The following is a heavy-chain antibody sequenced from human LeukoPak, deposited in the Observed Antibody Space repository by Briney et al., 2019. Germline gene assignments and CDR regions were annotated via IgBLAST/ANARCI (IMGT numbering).Heavy chain of an antibody. CDR3: ARDTISGHFDY. J-gene: IGHJ4*02. CDR1: DGSLSSYY. D-gene: IGHD6-25*01. V-gene: IGHV4-4*07. CDR2: IYTSGST. Sequence: LETLSLTCTVSDGSLSSYYWSWIRQPAGKGLEWIGRIYTSGSTSYNPSLKSRVTMSVDTSKKQFSLKLSSVTAADTAVYYCARDTISGHFDYWGQGTLGSVSS.